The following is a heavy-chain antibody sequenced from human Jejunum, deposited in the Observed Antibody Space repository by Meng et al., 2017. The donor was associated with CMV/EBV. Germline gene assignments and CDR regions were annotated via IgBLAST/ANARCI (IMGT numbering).Heavy chain of an antibody. CDR3: ARDSGGYGLDAFDV. CDR1: SISSSYSF. Sequence: SISSSYSFWGWLRQPPGTGLAWIGSIYSSGTTYYNPSLKSRLTISLDTSKNQFSLRLSSVTAADTAVYYCARDSGGYGLDAFDVWGQGTMVTVSS. CDR2: IYSSGTT. V-gene: IGHV4-39*07. D-gene: IGHD2-15*01. J-gene: IGHJ3*01.